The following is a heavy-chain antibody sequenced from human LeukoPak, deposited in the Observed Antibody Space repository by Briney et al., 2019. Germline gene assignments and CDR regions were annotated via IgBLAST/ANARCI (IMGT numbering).Heavy chain of an antibody. Sequence: GGSLRLSCAASGFTFSTYGMHWVREAPGKGLEWVAVIWSDGSNKYYADSVKGRFTISRDNSKNTLYLQMNSLRAEDTAVYYCAKDLFRYDSSGSMGDYWGQGTLVTVSS. CDR3: AKDLFRYDSSGSMGDY. J-gene: IGHJ4*02. D-gene: IGHD3-22*01. CDR1: GFTFSTYG. V-gene: IGHV3-30*02. CDR2: IWSDGSNK.